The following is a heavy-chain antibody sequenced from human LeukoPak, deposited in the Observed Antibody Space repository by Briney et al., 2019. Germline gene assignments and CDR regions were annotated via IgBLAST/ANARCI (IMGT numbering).Heavy chain of an antibody. CDR3: ARDITFGGVIVNGFDV. J-gene: IGHJ3*01. CDR2: INPNCGDT. CDR1: AYTFTGYY. V-gene: IGHV1-2*02. Sequence: ASVKVSCKASAYTFTGYYMHWVRQAPGQGLEWMGWINPNCGDTNYAQKFQGRVTMTRDTSISTAYMELSRLRSDDTAVYYCARDITFGGVIVNGFDVWGQGTMVTVSS. D-gene: IGHD3-16*02.